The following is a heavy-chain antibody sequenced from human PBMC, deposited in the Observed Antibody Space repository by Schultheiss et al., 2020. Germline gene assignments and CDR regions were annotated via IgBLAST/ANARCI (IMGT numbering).Heavy chain of an antibody. D-gene: IGHD3-22*01. CDR3: ARVGRYYYDSSDLISNWFDP. J-gene: IGHJ5*02. CDR1: GGSISSSSYY. CDR2: IYYSGST. V-gene: IGHV4-39*07. Sequence: SKTLSLTCTVSGGSISSSSYYWGWIRQPPGKGLEWIGSIYYSGSTNYNPSLKSRVTMSVDTSKNQFSLKLSSVTAADTAVYYCARVGRYYYDSSDLISNWFDPWGQGTLVTVSS.